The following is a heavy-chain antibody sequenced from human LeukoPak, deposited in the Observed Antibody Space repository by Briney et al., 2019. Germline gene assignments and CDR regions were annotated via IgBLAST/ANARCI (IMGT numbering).Heavy chain of an antibody. CDR1: GGSFSGYY. V-gene: IGHV4-34*01. J-gene: IGHJ3*02. CDR2: INHSGST. CDR3: ARGRGRTFDI. Sequence: SETLSLTCAVYGGSFSGYYWSWIRQPPGKGLEWIGEINHSGSTNYNPSLKSRVTISVDTSKNQFSLKLSSVTAADTAVYYCARGRGRTFDIWGQRTMVTVSS.